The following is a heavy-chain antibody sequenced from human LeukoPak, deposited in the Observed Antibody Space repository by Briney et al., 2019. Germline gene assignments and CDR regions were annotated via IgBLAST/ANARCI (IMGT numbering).Heavy chain of an antibody. V-gene: IGHV3-30*02. CDR2: IRFDGSNI. Sequence: GGSLRLSCAASGFSFSTYGMHWVRQAPGKGLEWVTYIRFDGSNIYYAESVKGRFTISRDNSKNTLYLQVNSLRAGDTAVYYCARDLASAPDYWGQGTLVTVSS. CDR1: GFSFSTYG. CDR3: ARDLASAPDY. J-gene: IGHJ4*02.